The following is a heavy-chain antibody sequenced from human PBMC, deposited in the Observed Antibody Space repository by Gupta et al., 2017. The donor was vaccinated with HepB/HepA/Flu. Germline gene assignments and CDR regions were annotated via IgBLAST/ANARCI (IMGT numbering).Heavy chain of an antibody. CDR2: INRDAGKT. J-gene: IGHJ4*02. Sequence: EVQLLESGGGLLQPGGSLRLSCAASGSTFSRFDMNGFRQAPGKGLEWVSGINRDAGKTHYADFVKGRFTISRDNSRNTLSLQMTSLRVEDTAVYYCAKALASGRMFYFDSWGQGTLVTVS. CDR1: GSTFSRFD. V-gene: IGHV3-23*01. CDR3: AKALASGRMFYFDS. D-gene: IGHD6-19*01.